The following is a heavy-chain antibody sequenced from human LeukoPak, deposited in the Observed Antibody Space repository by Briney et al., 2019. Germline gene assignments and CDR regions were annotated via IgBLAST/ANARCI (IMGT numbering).Heavy chain of an antibody. CDR2: INHSGST. Sequence: SETLSLTCAVYGGSFSDYYWSWIRQPPGKGLEWIGEINHSGSTNYNPSLKSRVTISVDTSKNQFSLKLSSVTAADTAVYYCARDRYFIGFDYWGQGTLVTVSS. J-gene: IGHJ4*02. CDR1: GGSFSDYY. CDR3: ARDRYFIGFDY. V-gene: IGHV4-34*01. D-gene: IGHD3-9*01.